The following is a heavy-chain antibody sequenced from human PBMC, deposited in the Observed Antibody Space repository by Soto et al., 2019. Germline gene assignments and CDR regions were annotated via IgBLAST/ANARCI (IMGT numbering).Heavy chain of an antibody. J-gene: IGHJ4*02. D-gene: IGHD3-10*01. CDR3: ARAGVKNRKVRGVMLDY. V-gene: IGHV4-34*01. Sequence: SETLSLTCAVYGGSFSGYYWSWIRQPPGKGLEWIGEINHGGSTNYNPSLKSRVTISVDTSKNQFSLKLSSVTAADTAVYYCARAGVKNRKVRGVMLDYWGQGTLVTVSS. CDR1: GGSFSGYY. CDR2: INHGGST.